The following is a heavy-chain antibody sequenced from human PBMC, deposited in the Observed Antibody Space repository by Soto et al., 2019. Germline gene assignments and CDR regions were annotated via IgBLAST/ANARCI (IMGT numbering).Heavy chain of an antibody. CDR2: ISAYNGNT. J-gene: IGHJ6*02. V-gene: IGHV1-18*01. CDR3: ARESYFGCCSCTSCYYYDMDV. Sequence: ASVKVSCKASGYTFTSYGISWVRQAPGQGLEWMGWISAYNGNTNYAQKLQGRVTMTTDTSTSTAYLELRSLRSDDTAVYYCARESYFGCCSCTSCYYYDMDVWGQGTTVTVS. D-gene: IGHD2-2*01. CDR1: GYTFTSYG.